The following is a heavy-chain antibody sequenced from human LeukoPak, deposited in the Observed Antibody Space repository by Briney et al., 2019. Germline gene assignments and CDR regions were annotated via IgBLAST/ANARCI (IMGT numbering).Heavy chain of an antibody. CDR3: TKIANGGLSDY. D-gene: IGHD2-8*01. CDR2: IHYSGNT. J-gene: IGHJ4*02. Sequence: SETLSLTCTVSGGSISGYYWAWLRQPLGKVLEWIGYIHYSGNTNYNPSLKSRVTMSVDTSKNQFSLILTSVTAADTAVYYCTKIANGGLSDYWGQGTLVTVSS. V-gene: IGHV4-59*01. CDR1: GGSISGYY.